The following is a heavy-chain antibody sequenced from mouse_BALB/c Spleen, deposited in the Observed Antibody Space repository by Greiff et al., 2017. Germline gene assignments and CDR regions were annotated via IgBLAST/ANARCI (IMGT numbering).Heavy chain of an antibody. J-gene: IGHJ3*01. CDR3: ARDSRYDETSWFAY. V-gene: IGHV5-9-4*01. CDR1: GFTFSSYA. D-gene: IGHD2-14*01. CDR2: ISSGGSYT. Sequence: EVQLVESGGGLVKPGGSLKLSCAASGFTFSSYAMSWVRQSPEKRLEWVAEISSGGSYTYYPDTVTGRFTISRDNAKNTLYLEMSSLRSEDTAMYYCARDSRYDETSWFAYWGQGTLVTVSA.